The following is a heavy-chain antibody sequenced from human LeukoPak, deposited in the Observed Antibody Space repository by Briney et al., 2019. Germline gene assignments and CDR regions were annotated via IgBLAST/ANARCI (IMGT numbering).Heavy chain of an antibody. CDR3: ARDEEGYCSGGSCYPRWLD. D-gene: IGHD2-15*01. J-gene: IGHJ4*02. CDR2: IYSGDST. CDR1: GFTVSSNY. V-gene: IGHV3-66*01. Sequence: GGSLRLSCAASGFTVSSNYMSWVRQAPGKGLEWVAVIYSGDSTYYADSVRGRFAISRDNTKNTLNLQMNSLRVEDTAVYYCARDEEGYCSGGSCYPRWLDWGQGTLVTVSS.